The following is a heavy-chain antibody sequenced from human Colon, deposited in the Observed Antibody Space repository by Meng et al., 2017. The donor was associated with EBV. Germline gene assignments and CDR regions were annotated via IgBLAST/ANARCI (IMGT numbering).Heavy chain of an antibody. V-gene: IGHV4-30-2*01. J-gene: IGHJ5*02. CDR3: ARGPYCGGDCYWFDP. D-gene: IGHD2-21*02. CDR2: IYHYYT. Sequence: PLLQVADSGLVLPSQSLSLTFACSGDANSIGDYACSWSRQPPGQGLGLIGFIYHYYTTYNSSLKSRVTISMVNAKNQISLRLTSVTAADTAVYYCARGPYCGGDCYWFDPWGQGTLVTVSS. CDR1: GDANSIGDYA.